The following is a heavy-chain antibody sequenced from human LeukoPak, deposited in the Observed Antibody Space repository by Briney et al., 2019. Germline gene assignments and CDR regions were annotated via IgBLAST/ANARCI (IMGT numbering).Heavy chain of an antibody. CDR3: ARVPDDSSSWYRAIHY. V-gene: IGHV1-69*02. Sequence: SVKVSCKASGGTFSSYTISWVRQAPGQGLEWMGRIIPILGIANYAQNFPSRVTISADQATSTAYMELSSLRSHDTAVYYCARVPDDSSSWYRAIHYWGQGTLVTVSS. CDR2: IIPILGIA. J-gene: IGHJ4*02. D-gene: IGHD6-13*01. CDR1: GGTFSSYT.